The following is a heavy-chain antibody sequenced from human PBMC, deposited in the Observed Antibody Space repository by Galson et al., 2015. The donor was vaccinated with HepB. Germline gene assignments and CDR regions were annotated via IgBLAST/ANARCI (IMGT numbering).Heavy chain of an antibody. J-gene: IGHJ4*02. D-gene: IGHD3-16*01. V-gene: IGHV3-48*03. Sequence: SLRLSCAASGFDFSTHEMNWVRPAPGKGLGWISYISSSSSTIYYAASVKGRFTISRDNAKNSLYLQMNSLRAEDTAVYFCVRPHQGWGTTDYWGQGTLVTVSS. CDR2: ISSSSSTI. CDR3: VRPHQGWGTTDY. CDR1: GFDFSTHE.